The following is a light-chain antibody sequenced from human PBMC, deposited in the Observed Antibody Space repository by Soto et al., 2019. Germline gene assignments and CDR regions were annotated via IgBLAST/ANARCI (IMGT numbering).Light chain of an antibody. CDR2: EVS. CDR3: SSYTSGSTLHV. Sequence: QSVLTQPASVSGSPGQSITISCTGTSSDVGGYNYVSWYQQHPGKDPKLMIYEVSNRPSGVSNRFSGSKSGNTASLTISGLQAEDEADYYCSSYTSGSTLHVFGSGTKVTVL. V-gene: IGLV2-14*01. CDR1: SSDVGGYNY. J-gene: IGLJ1*01.